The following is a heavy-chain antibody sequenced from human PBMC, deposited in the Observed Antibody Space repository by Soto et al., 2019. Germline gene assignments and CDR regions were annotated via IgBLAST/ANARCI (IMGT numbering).Heavy chain of an antibody. CDR1: GFTFSSYS. V-gene: IGHV3-48*02. CDR3: ARTHIVVVPAAIYRRGYYFDY. Sequence: GGSLRLSCAASGFTFSSYSMNWVRQAPGKGLEWVSYISSSSSTIYYADSVKGRFTISRDKAKSSLYLQMYSLRDEDTAVYYCARTHIVVVPAAIYRRGYYFDYWGQGTLVTVSS. D-gene: IGHD2-2*02. CDR2: ISSSSSTI. J-gene: IGHJ4*02.